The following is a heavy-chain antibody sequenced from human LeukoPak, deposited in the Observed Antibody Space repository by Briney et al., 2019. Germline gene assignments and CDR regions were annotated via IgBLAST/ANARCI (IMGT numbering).Heavy chain of an antibody. CDR1: GGSISSYY. CDR2: IYYSGST. V-gene: IGHV4-59*01. Sequence: SETLSLTCTVSGGSISSYYWSWIRQPPGKGLEWIGYIYYSGSTNYNPSLKSRVTISVDTSKNQFSLKLSSVTAADTAVYYCARTYYDILTGYPWWFDPWGQGTLVTVSS. J-gene: IGHJ5*02. CDR3: ARTYYDILTGYPWWFDP. D-gene: IGHD3-9*01.